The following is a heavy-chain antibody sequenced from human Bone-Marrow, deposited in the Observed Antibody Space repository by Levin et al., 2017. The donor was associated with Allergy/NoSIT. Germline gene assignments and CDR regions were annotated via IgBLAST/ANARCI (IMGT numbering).Heavy chain of an antibody. D-gene: IGHD2-2*01. CDR3: VRGAAAIDGAFDV. CDR2: ISSSSSYI. CDR1: GFTFNTYS. Sequence: GGSLRLSCAASGFTFNTYSMDWVRQAPGKGLEWVSSISSSSSYIYYADSVKGRFTISRDNANNSLYLQMNSLRVEDTAVYYCVRGAAAIDGAFDVWGQGTMVTVSS. V-gene: IGHV3-21*01. J-gene: IGHJ3*01.